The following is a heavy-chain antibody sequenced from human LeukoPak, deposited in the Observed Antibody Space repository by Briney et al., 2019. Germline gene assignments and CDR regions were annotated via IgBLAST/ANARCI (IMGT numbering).Heavy chain of an antibody. CDR1: DGSITTYY. D-gene: IGHD6-13*01. CDR2: TYYTGTT. CDR3: AREPYGSSYHGWFDP. V-gene: IGHV4-59*01. J-gene: IGHJ5*02. Sequence: SETLSLTCTVSDGSITTYYWSWIRQSPGKGLEWIGHTYYTGTTNYNPSLKSRVTISLDTSKNQFSLKLSSLTAADTAVYFCAREPYGSSYHGWFDPWGQGTLVTVSS.